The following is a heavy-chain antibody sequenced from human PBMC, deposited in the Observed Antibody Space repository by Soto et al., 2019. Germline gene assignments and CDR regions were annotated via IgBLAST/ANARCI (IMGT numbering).Heavy chain of an antibody. Sequence: KVSCKASGYTFTNNDVSWVRQATGQGLEWMGWMNPGSGDTGYAQKFQGRVTMTRDISIATAYMELNSLTSEDTAIYYCARMESFGSLNWFDPWGQGTLVTVSS. V-gene: IGHV1-8*02. J-gene: IGHJ5*02. CDR3: ARMESFGSLNWFDP. CDR1: GYTFTNND. D-gene: IGHD5-18*01. CDR2: MNPGSGDT.